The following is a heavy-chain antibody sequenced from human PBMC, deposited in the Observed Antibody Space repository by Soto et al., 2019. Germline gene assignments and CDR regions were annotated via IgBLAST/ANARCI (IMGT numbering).Heavy chain of an antibody. V-gene: IGHV4-59*01. CDR2: IYYSGST. CDR3: ARSRYSGYDSVDY. J-gene: IGHJ4*02. D-gene: IGHD5-12*01. Sequence: QVQLQESGPGLVKPSETLSLTCTVSGGSISSYYWSWIRQPPGKGLEWIGYIYYSGSTNYNPSLKSRVTISVDTSKNQFSLKLSSVTAADTAVYHCARSRYSGYDSVDYWGQGTLVTVSS. CDR1: GGSISSYY.